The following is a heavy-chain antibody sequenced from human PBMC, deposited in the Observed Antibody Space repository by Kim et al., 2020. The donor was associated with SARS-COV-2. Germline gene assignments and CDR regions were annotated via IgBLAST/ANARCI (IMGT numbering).Heavy chain of an antibody. D-gene: IGHD2-2*01. V-gene: IGHV4-34*01. Sequence: CTNANPSLQSRVSLSVDTSNNQFTLRLASVTAADTAIYYCARGHSTSGYDYWGQRALVTVSS. J-gene: IGHJ4*02. CDR3: ARGHSTSGYDY. CDR2: CT.